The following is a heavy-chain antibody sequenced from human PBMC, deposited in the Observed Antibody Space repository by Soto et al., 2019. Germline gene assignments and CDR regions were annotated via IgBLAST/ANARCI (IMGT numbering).Heavy chain of an antibody. J-gene: IGHJ6*02. CDR3: ARADRTLVTSYSLDV. CDR1: GGSFSGYY. V-gene: IGHV4-34*01. D-gene: IGHD2-21*02. Sequence: PSETLSLTCAAYGGSFSGYYWTWIRQPPGKGLEWIGEINHSGTINFNPSLKSRLTISLGTSKKHFSLKLSSVTDADTAAYYCARADRTLVTSYSLDVWGQGTTVTVSS. CDR2: INHSGTI.